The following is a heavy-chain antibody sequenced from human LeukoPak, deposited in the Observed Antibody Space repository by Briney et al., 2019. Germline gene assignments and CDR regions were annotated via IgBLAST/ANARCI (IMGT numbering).Heavy chain of an antibody. Sequence: KSSETLSLTCTVSGGSISSGGYYWSWIRQHPGKGLEWIGYIYYSGSTYYNPSLKSRVTISVDTSKNQFSLKLSSVTAADTAVYYCARVHPRSFDYDILTGPSRVEFDPWGQGTLVTVSS. D-gene: IGHD3-9*01. V-gene: IGHV4-31*03. CDR2: IYYSGST. CDR3: ARVHPRSFDYDILTGPSRVEFDP. J-gene: IGHJ5*02. CDR1: GGSISSGGYY.